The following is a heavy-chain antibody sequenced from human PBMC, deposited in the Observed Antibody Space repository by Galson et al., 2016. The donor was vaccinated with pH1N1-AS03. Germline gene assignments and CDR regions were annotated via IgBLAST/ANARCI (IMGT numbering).Heavy chain of an antibody. Sequence: PALVKPTQTLTLTCTFSGFSLSTSGVAVGWIRQPPGKALECLALIHWDDDKHYSPSLKSRLTITKDTSKNQGVLTMTNMDPVDTATYYCAHRPSSWPYWYFDLWGRGTLVTVSS. V-gene: IGHV2-5*02. CDR3: AHRPSSWPYWYFDL. J-gene: IGHJ2*01. CDR1: GFSLSTSGVA. D-gene: IGHD6-13*01. CDR2: IHWDDDK.